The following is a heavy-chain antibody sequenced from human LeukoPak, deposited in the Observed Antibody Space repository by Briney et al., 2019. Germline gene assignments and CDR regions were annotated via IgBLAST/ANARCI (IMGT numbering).Heavy chain of an antibody. Sequence: QPGGSLRLSCAASGFTFSSYAMSWVRQAPRKGLQWVSAISGSAGSTYYADSVKGRFTISRDNSKNTLYLQMNSLRAEDTAVYYCASYDVLTGYSRHPLKRWGQGTLVTVSS. CDR1: GFTFSSYA. J-gene: IGHJ4*02. D-gene: IGHD3-9*01. CDR3: ASYDVLTGYSRHPLKR. V-gene: IGHV3-23*01. CDR2: ISGSAGST.